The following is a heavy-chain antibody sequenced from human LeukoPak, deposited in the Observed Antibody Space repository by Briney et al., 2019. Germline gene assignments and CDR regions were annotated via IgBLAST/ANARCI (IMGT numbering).Heavy chain of an antibody. Sequence: ASVNVSCKASGGTFSSHDINWVRQAPGPGPGWGGGIIPIFGSANYAQKFQGRVTITTDESTSTAYMELSSVRSEYTAVYYCARVIRFLEWSDHDAFDIWGQGTMVTVSS. J-gene: IGHJ3*02. CDR1: GGTFSSHD. D-gene: IGHD3-3*01. CDR3: ARVIRFLEWSDHDAFDI. CDR2: IIPIFGSA. V-gene: IGHV1-69*05.